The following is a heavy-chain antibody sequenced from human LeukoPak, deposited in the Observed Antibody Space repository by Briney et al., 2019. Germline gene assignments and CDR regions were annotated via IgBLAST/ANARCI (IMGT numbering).Heavy chain of an antibody. CDR2: ISSGSTI. CDR3: ARVLSSSTYDY. J-gene: IGHJ4*02. CDR1: GFTFSDYY. Sequence: GGSLRLSCAASGFTFSDYYMSWIRQAPGKGLEWVSYISSGSTIYYADSVKGRFTISRDNAKNSLYLQMISLRAEDTAVYYCARVLSSSTYDYWGQGTLVTVSS. D-gene: IGHD6-6*01. V-gene: IGHV3-11*01.